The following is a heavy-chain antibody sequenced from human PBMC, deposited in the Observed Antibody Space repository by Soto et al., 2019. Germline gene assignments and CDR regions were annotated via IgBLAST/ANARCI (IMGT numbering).Heavy chain of an antibody. CDR3: ARATYYYGSGSYYTSYYYYYGMDV. J-gene: IGHJ6*02. V-gene: IGHV1-3*01. CDR1: GYTFTSYS. D-gene: IGHD3-10*01. CDR2: INAGNGNT. Sequence: ASVKVSCKASGYTFTSYSMHWVLQAPGQRLEWMGWINAGNGNTKYSQKFQGRVTITRDTSASTAYMELSSLRSEDTAVYYCARATYYYGSGSYYTSYYYYYGMDVWGQGTTVTVS.